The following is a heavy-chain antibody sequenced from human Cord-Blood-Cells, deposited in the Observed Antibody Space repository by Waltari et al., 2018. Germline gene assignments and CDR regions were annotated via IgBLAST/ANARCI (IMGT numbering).Heavy chain of an antibody. CDR2: IWYDGSNN. Sequence: QVELVESGGGVVHHGRSRRLSCAESGFTFSSDGMHWVRQATGKGLEWVTVIWYDGSNNYYADSVKGRFTISRDNSKNTLYLQMNSLRAEDTALYYCARETSGSYDYLGQGTLVTVSS. J-gene: IGHJ4*02. CDR1: GFTFSSDG. V-gene: IGHV3-33*01. D-gene: IGHD1-26*01. CDR3: ARETSGSYDY.